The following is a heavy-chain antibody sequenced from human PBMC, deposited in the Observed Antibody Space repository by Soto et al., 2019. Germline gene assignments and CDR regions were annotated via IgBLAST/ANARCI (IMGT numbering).Heavy chain of an antibody. CDR2: VIPIFGTA. V-gene: IGHV1-69*01. CDR3: ARSKGGSYYYDSSGYYAPHYYGMDV. Sequence: QVQLVQSGAEVKKPGSSVKVSCKASGGTFSSYAISWVRQAPGQGLEWMGGVIPIFGTANYAQKFQGRVTITPDEYTTTAYMELSSMRSEDTAVYYCARSKGGSYYYDSSGYYAPHYYGMDVWGQGTTVTVSS. CDR1: GGTFSSYA. D-gene: IGHD3-22*01. J-gene: IGHJ6*02.